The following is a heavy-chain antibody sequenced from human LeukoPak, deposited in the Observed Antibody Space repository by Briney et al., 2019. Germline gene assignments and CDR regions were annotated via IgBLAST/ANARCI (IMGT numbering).Heavy chain of an antibody. Sequence: KPSETLSLTCTVSGGSISSFYWSWIRQPPGKGLEYIGYISYSGTTSYNPSLKSRVTISVDTSKNQFSLKLTSVTAADTAVYYCARDKGLPQAFDIWGRGTMVTVSS. CDR1: GGSISSFY. J-gene: IGHJ3*02. CDR2: ISYSGTT. V-gene: IGHV4-59*01. CDR3: ARDKGLPQAFDI. D-gene: IGHD5/OR15-5a*01.